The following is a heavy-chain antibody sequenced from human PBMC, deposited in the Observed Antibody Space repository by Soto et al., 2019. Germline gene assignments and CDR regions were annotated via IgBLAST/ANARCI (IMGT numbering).Heavy chain of an antibody. Sequence: GGSLRLSCAVSGFTFSSYGMHWVRQAPGKGLEWVAVIWYDGSNKYYADSVKGRFTISRDNSKNTLYLQMNSLRAEDTAVYYCARDLEYCSGGSCSRDAFDIWGQGTMVTVSS. CDR1: GFTFSSYG. CDR2: IWYDGSNK. J-gene: IGHJ3*02. CDR3: ARDLEYCSGGSCSRDAFDI. D-gene: IGHD2-15*01. V-gene: IGHV3-33*01.